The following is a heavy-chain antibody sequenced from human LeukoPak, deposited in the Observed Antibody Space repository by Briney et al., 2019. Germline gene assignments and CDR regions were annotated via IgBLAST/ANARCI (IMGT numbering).Heavy chain of an antibody. CDR3: ARVSETDYYYGMDV. CDR2: ISSSSSYI. V-gene: IGHV3-21*01. Sequence: GGSLRLSCAASGFTFSSYSMNWVRQAPGKGLEWVSSISSSSSYIYYADSVKGRFTISRDNAKNSLYLQMNSLRAEDTAVYYCARVSETDYYYGMDVWGQGTTVTVSS. J-gene: IGHJ6*02. CDR1: GFTFSSYS. D-gene: IGHD5-24*01.